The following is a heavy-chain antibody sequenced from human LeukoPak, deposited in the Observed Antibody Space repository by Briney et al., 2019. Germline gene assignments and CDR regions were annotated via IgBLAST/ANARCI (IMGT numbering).Heavy chain of an antibody. CDR2: ISSSSSYI. CDR3: ARVHPWNDGPFQH. V-gene: IGHV3-21*01. J-gene: IGHJ1*01. D-gene: IGHD1-1*01. Sequence: PGGSLRLSCAASGFTFSSYSMNWVRQAPGKGLEWVSSISSSSSYIYYTDSVKGRFTISRDNAKNSLYLQMNSLRAEDTAVYYCARVHPWNDGPFQHWGQGTLVTVSS. CDR1: GFTFSSYS.